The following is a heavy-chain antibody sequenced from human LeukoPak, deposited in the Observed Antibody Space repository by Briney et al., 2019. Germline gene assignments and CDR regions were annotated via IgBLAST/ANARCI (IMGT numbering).Heavy chain of an antibody. V-gene: IGHV1-69*04. J-gene: IGHJ5*02. D-gene: IGHD3-10*01. CDR3: ARDRYYGTGSYYWFDP. CDR1: GGTFSSYA. CDR2: IIPILGIA. Sequence: ASVKVSCKASGGTFSSYAISWVRQAPGQGLEWMGRIIPILGIANYAQKFQGRVTITADKSTSTAYMELSSLRSEGTAVYYCARDRYYGTGSYYWFDPWGQGTLVTVSS.